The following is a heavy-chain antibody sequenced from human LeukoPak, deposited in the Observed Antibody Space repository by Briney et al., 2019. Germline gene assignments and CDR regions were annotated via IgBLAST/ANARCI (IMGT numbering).Heavy chain of an antibody. J-gene: IGHJ3*02. CDR1: GFTLSSYW. CDR3: ARDKEGSRDALDI. CDR2: IKQDGSKK. V-gene: IGHV3-7*01. Sequence: PGGSLRLSCAASGFTLSSYWMSWVRQAPGKGLDYVANIKQDGSKKFYVDSVRGRFTISRDNAKNTLYLQMNSRRAEDTAVYYCARDKEGSRDALDIWGQGTMVTVSS. D-gene: IGHD1-26*01.